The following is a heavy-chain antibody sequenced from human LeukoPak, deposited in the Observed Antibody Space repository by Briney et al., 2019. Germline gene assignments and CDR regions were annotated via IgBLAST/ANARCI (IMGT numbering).Heavy chain of an antibody. CDR1: VGTFSSYA. D-gene: IGHD6-13*01. Sequence: ASVKVSCKACVGTFSSYAISWVRQGPGQGLEWMGGIIPIFGTANYAQKFQGRVTITADESASTAYMELSSLRPEDTAVYYCARGKSWYDYWGQGTLVTVSS. CDR3: ARGKSWYDY. CDR2: IIPIFGTA. V-gene: IGHV1-69*13. J-gene: IGHJ4*02.